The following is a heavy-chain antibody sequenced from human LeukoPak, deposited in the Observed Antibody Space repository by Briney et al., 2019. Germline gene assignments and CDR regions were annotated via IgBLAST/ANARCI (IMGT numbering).Heavy chain of an antibody. CDR3: ARWKMELQRNAFDF. CDR1: GFTFRTYW. D-gene: IGHD1-26*01. V-gene: IGHV3-7*01. CDR2: INQDGSEG. J-gene: IGHJ3*01. Sequence: PGGSLRLSCAASGFTFRTYWMSWIRQAPGKGPERVADINQDGSEGYYVQFVKGRFTVSRDNAQNAVFLQMTNLRADDTAVYYCARWKMELQRNAFDFWGQGTVVTVSS.